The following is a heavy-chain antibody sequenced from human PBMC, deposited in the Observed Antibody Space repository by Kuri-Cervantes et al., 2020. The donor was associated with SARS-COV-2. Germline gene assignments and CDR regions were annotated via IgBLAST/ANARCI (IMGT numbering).Heavy chain of an antibody. CDR3: ARTLASITGTYMGV. Sequence: LRLSCTVSGGSISSGDYYWSWIRQPPGKGLEWIGYIYYSGSTYYNPSLKSRVTISVDTSKNQFSLKLSSVTAADTAVYYCARTLASITGTYMGVWGKGTTVTVSS. J-gene: IGHJ6*03. D-gene: IGHD1-7*01. V-gene: IGHV4-30-4*08. CDR1: GGSISSGDYY. CDR2: IYYSGST.